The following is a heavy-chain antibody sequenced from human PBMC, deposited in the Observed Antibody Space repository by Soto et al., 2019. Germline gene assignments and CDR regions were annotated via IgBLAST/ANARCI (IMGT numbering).Heavy chain of an antibody. Sequence: TLSLTCTVSGGSISSGGYYWSWIRQHPGKGLEWIGYIYYSGSTYYNPSLKSRVTISVDTSKNQFSLKLSSVTAADTAVYYCAREDYYDSSGYSGYFDYWGQGTLVTVSS. CDR2: IYYSGST. J-gene: IGHJ4*02. CDR3: AREDYYDSSGYSGYFDY. V-gene: IGHV4-31*03. CDR1: GGSISSGGYY. D-gene: IGHD3-22*01.